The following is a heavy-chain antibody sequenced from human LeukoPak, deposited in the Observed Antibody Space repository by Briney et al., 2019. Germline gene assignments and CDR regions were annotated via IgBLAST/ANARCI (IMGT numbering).Heavy chain of an antibody. J-gene: IGHJ5*02. CDR1: GYIFNTYD. CDR2: IITGNGNT. CDR3: ARDQVATVEGFDP. Sequence: ASVKVSCKASGYIFNTYDIYWVRQAPGHRPEWMGWIITGNGNTKYSQKFQGRVTMTRDTSTSTVYMELSSLRSEDTAVYYCARDQVATVEGFDPWGQGTLVTVSS. V-gene: IGHV1-3*04. D-gene: IGHD4-23*01.